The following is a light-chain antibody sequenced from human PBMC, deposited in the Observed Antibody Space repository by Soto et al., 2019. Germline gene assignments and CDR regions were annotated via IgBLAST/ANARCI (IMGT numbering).Light chain of an antibody. Sequence: DIQMTQSPSSLSAHVGDRVTITCRASQGISNHLAWYQQKPGKLPKLLIYAASILQSGVPSRFSGSGSGTQFTLTISSLQSEDFAIYYCQHYNNWPPETSGQGTKVEIK. CDR2: AAS. J-gene: IGKJ1*01. CDR3: QHYNNWPPET. V-gene: IGKV1-27*01. CDR1: QGISNH.